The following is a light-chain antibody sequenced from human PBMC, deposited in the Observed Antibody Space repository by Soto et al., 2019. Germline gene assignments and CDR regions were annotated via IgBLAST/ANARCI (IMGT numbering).Light chain of an antibody. CDR2: DAS. V-gene: IGKV1-5*01. CDR1: QTISRW. Sequence: LYPFTPSATLGGRVTITCRASQTISRWLAWYQQKPGRAPKLLIYDASTLESGVPSRFSGSGSETEFTLTISRLQPDDFATYFCHSRAFGQGTRLEIK. J-gene: IGKJ5*01. CDR3: HSRA.